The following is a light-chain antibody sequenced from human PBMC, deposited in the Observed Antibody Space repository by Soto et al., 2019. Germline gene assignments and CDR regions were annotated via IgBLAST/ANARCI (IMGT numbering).Light chain of an antibody. CDR2: DAS. CDR1: QSVNIY. V-gene: IGKV3-11*01. Sequence: EIVLSQSPATLSLSPGERATLSCRASQSVNIYLASYQQKPGQAPRLLIYDASNRATGIPARFSGSGSGTDFTLTISSLEPEDIAVYYCQQRSNWRVTFGGGTKV. J-gene: IGKJ4*01. CDR3: QQRSNWRVT.